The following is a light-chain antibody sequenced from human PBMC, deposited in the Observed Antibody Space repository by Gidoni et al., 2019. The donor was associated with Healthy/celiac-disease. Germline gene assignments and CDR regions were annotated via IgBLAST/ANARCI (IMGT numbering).Light chain of an antibody. CDR2: GAS. CDR1: QSVSSSY. CDR3: QQYGSSPYT. J-gene: IGKJ2*01. V-gene: IGKV3-20*01. Sequence: EIVLPQSPGTLSLSPGERAPISCRASQSVSSSYLAWYQQKPGQAPRLLIYGASSRATGIPDRFSGSGSGTDFTLTISRLEPEDFAVYYCQQYGSSPYTFGQGTKLEIK.